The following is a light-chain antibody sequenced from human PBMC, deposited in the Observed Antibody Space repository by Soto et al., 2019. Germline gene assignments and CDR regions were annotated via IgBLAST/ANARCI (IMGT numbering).Light chain of an antibody. CDR1: SSNIGSGT. CDR3: AAWDDSLNGQWV. J-gene: IGLJ3*02. Sequence: QSVLTQPPSVSGTPGQRVTISCSGSSSNIGSGTVNWYQQLPGTAPIRLIYANNHRPSGVPDRFSASKSGTSASLAISGLLCEDEADYFWAAWDDSLNGQWVVGGGTQLTVL. CDR2: ANN. V-gene: IGLV1-44*01.